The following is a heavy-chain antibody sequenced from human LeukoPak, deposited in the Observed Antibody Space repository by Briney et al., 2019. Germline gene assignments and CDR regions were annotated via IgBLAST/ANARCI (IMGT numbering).Heavy chain of an antibody. D-gene: IGHD3-22*01. CDR1: GGSISSYY. CDR2: IYYRGST. J-gene: IGHJ6*02. Sequence: SETLSLTCTVSGGSISSYYWNWIRQPPGKGLEWIGYIYYRGSTNYNPSLKSRVTISVDTSKNQFSLKLSSVTAADTAVYYCARQPYDSSGYYREDYYYYGMDVWGQGTTVTVSS. CDR3: ARQPYDSSGYYREDYYYYGMDV. V-gene: IGHV4-59*08.